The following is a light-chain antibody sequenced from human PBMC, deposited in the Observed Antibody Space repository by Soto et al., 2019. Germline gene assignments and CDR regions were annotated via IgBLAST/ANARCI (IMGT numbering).Light chain of an antibody. CDR3: NSYTSSSTYV. CDR2: DVT. V-gene: IGLV2-14*03. J-gene: IGLJ1*01. CDR1: SSDVGGFNY. Sequence: QSALTQPASVSGSPGQSITISCTGTSSDVGGFNYVSWYQQHPGKAPKLMIYDVTNRPSGVSYRLSGSKSGNTAPLTISGLQAEDEADYYCNSYTSSSTYVFGTGTKVTVL.